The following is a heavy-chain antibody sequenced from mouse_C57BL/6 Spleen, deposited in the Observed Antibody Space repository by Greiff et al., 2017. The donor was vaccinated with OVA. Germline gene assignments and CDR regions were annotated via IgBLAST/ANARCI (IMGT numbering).Heavy chain of an antibody. CDR1: GFTFSSYA. J-gene: IGHJ4*01. V-gene: IGHV5-4*01. CDR3: ARDNGPSYAMDY. CDR2: ISDGGSYT. Sequence: DVMLVESGGGLVKPGGSLKLSCAASGFTFSSYAMSWVRQTPEKRLEWVATISDGGSYTYYPDNVKGRFTISRDNAKNNLYLQMSHLKSEDTAMYYCARDNGPSYAMDYWGQGTSVTVSS.